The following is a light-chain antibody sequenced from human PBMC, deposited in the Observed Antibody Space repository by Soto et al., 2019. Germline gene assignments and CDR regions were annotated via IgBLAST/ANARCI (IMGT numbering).Light chain of an antibody. CDR2: NAS. Sequence: IVLTQCPATLSLSPGESSTLSCRASQGVXSHFAWYQQKPGQAPRILXDNASNRATGSPARFSGSGSGTDFTLTISRLDAEYFAVYYCQQYDTATRTFGQGTKVDIK. J-gene: IGKJ2*01. V-gene: IGKV3-11*01. CDR1: QGVXSH. CDR3: QQYDTATRT.